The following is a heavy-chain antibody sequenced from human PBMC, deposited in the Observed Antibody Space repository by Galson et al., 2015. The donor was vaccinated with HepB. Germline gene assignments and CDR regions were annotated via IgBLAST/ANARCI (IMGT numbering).Heavy chain of an antibody. V-gene: IGHV1-3*01. J-gene: IGHJ6*02. Sequence: SVKVSCKASGYTFTSYAMHWVRQAPGQRLEWMGWINAGNGNTKYSQKFQGRVTITRDTSASTAYMELSSLRSEDTAVYYCAREQQLPYYYYGMDVWGQGTTVTVSS. CDR3: AREQQLPYYYYGMDV. CDR1: GYTFTSYA. D-gene: IGHD6-13*01. CDR2: INAGNGNT.